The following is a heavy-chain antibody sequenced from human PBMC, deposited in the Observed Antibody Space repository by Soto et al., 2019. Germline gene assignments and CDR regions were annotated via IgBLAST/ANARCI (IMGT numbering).Heavy chain of an antibody. Sequence: ASETLSLTCAVYGGSFSGYYWSWIRQPPGKGLEWIGEINHSGSTNYNPSLKSRVTISVDTSKNQFSLKLSSVTAADTAVYYCARGGKIKTGTSRSNWFDPWGQGTLVTVSS. J-gene: IGHJ5*02. V-gene: IGHV4-34*01. CDR1: GGSFSGYY. CDR2: INHSGST. CDR3: ARGGKIKTGTSRSNWFDP. D-gene: IGHD1-7*01.